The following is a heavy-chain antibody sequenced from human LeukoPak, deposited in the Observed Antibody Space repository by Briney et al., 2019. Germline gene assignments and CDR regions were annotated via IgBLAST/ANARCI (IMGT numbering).Heavy chain of an antibody. D-gene: IGHD2-2*01. CDR1: GGSISSYY. Sequence: SETLSLTCTVSGGSISSYYWSWIRQPAGKGLEWIGRIYTSGSTNYNPSLKSRVTMSVDTSKNQFSLKLSSLTAANTAVYYCARSPYCSSTSCPLAAYWGQGTLVTVSS. V-gene: IGHV4-4*07. CDR3: ARSPYCSSTSCPLAAY. CDR2: IYTSGST. J-gene: IGHJ4*02.